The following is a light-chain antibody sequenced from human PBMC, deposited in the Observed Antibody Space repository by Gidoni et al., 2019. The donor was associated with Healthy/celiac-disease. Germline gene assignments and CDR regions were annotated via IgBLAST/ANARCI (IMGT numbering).Light chain of an antibody. V-gene: IGKV3-20*01. J-gene: IGKJ1*01. CDR1: QRVSSNF. CDR2: GAS. CDR3: QQYGNSQT. Sequence: EMVLSQSPGTLSLSTGQRATLPCRASQRVSSNFLSWYQQKPGQAPRLLIKGASIRATGIPDRFSGSWSGADFTLTISILEPEDFVVYYCQQYGNSQTFGHGTKVEIK.